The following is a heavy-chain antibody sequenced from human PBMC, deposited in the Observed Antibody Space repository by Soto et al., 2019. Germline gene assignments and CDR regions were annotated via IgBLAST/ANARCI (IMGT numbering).Heavy chain of an antibody. CDR2: IKSKTDGGTA. D-gene: IGHD3-9*01. V-gene: IGHV3-15*01. Sequence: GSLRLSCVASGFNLSHPWMTWVRQAAGKGLEWVGRIKSKTDGGTADYAAPVKGRATISRDDSKNTVYLQMDSLKTEDTAVYYCTTGIYYDILTGYHNVAYWGQGALVTVSS. CDR1: GFNLSHPW. J-gene: IGHJ4*02. CDR3: TTGIYYDILTGYHNVAY.